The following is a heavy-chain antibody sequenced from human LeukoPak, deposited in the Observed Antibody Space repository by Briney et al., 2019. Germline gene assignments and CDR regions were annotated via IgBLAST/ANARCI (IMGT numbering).Heavy chain of an antibody. J-gene: IGHJ6*02. Sequence: SETLSLTCAVYGGSFSGYYWSWIRQPPGKGLEWIGEINHSGSTNYNPSLKSRVTISVDTSKNQFSLKLSSVTAADTAVYYCARGDFRGSYYYYYGMDVWGQGTTVTVSS. CDR3: ARGDFRGSYYYYYGMDV. D-gene: IGHD3-3*01. CDR1: GGSFSGYY. V-gene: IGHV4-34*01. CDR2: INHSGST.